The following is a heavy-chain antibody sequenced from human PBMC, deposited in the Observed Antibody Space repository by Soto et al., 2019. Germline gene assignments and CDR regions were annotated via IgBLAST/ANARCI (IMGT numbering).Heavy chain of an antibody. D-gene: IGHD2-8*01. Sequence: GSLRLSCASSGFTFSSCSMNWVRQAPGKGLEWVSFISGSGDTKYYADSVKGRFTISRDNAKNSLYLQMSSLRDEDTAVYYCAKYCSSDVCFDYWGQGTLVTVSS. CDR1: GFTFSSCS. CDR3: AKYCSSDVCFDY. J-gene: IGHJ4*02. CDR2: ISGSGDTK. V-gene: IGHV3-48*02.